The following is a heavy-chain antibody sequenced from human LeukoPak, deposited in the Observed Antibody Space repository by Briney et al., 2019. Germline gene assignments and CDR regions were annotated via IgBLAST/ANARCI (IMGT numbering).Heavy chain of an antibody. V-gene: IGHV4-34*01. D-gene: IGHD6-13*01. CDR2: INHGGST. Sequence: SETLSRNGAGYGGSFSGYYWSWNRQPPGKGLEWIGEINHGGSTNYNPSLKSRGTISVDTAKNQFSLKLGSVTAADTAVYYCARGRAAAGLGYGMDVWGQGTTVTVSS. CDR3: ARGRAAAGLGYGMDV. J-gene: IGHJ6*02. CDR1: GGSFSGYY.